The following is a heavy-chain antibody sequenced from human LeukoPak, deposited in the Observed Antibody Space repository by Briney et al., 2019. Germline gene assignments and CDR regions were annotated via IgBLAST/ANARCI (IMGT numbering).Heavy chain of an antibody. J-gene: IGHJ4*02. CDR2: IYHSGST. D-gene: IGHD3-22*01. CDR3: ARSRQTDYYDSSGYYCDY. V-gene: IGHV4-4*02. CDR1: GGSISSSNW. Sequence: PSETLSLTCAVSGGSISSSNWWSWVRQPPGKGLEWIGEIYHSGSTNYNPSLKSRVTISVDKSKNQFSLELSSVTAADTAVYYCARSRQTDYYDSSGYYCDYWGQGTLVTVSS.